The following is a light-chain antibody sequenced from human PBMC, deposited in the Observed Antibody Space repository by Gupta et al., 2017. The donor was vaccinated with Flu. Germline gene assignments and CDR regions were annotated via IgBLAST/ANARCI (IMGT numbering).Light chain of an antibody. V-gene: IGLV1-47*01. CDR2: RSK. J-gene: IGLJ2*01. CDR3: AAWEDSLSGFVA. Sequence: SVLTQPPSGSGTPGQRVTIHCSGRRSNIGRNHVFWYQQPTGAAPKLLIYRSKQRPSGVTDRFSGSKSGTSASLAISGLLSEDEAGYYCAAWEDSLSGFVAFGGGTKLTVL. CDR1: RSNIGRNH.